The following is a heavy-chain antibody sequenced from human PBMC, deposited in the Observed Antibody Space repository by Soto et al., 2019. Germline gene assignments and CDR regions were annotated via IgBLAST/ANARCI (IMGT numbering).Heavy chain of an antibody. CDR1: GLTFSRYE. CDR3: ARDGYSSGWYVNWFDP. D-gene: IGHD6-19*01. Sequence: GGSLRLSCAASGLTFSRYEMNWVRQAPGKGLKWVSYISSSGSTIYYADSVKGRFTISRDNAKNSLYLQMNSLRAEDTAVYYCARDGYSSGWYVNWFDPWGQGTLVTVSS. J-gene: IGHJ5*02. CDR2: ISSSGSTI. V-gene: IGHV3-48*03.